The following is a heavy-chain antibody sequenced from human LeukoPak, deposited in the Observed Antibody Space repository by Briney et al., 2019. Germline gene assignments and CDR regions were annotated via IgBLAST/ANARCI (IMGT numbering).Heavy chain of an antibody. Sequence: VGCLRLSCAASGFIVSDFDMTWVRQAPGKGLGWVSYVSTIGSYMHYAESAKGRFTISRDAGNNSLYLQLESLTVEDTAVYFCVRGNYDFAYDPWGQGTLVTASS. V-gene: IGHV3-21*01. CDR1: GFIVSDFD. D-gene: IGHD3-3*01. J-gene: IGHJ5*02. CDR3: VRGNYDFAYDP. CDR2: VSTIGSYM.